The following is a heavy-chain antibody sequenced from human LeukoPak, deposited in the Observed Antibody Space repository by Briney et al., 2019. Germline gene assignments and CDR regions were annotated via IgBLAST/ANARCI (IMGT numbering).Heavy chain of an antibody. CDR2: ISSSSSCT. D-gene: IGHD2-15*01. CDR1: GFTFSDYY. V-gene: IGHV3-11*06. Sequence: PGGSLRLSCAASGFTFSDYYMSWIRQAPGKGLEWVSYISSSSSCTNYADSVKGRFTISRDNAKNSLYLQMNSLRAEDTAVYYCARQDRDCSGGSCYFVDYWGQGTLVTVSS. J-gene: IGHJ4*02. CDR3: ARQDRDCSGGSCYFVDY.